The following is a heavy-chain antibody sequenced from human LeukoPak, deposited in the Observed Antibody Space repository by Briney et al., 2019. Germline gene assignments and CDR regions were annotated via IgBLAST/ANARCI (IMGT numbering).Heavy chain of an antibody. J-gene: IGHJ4*02. Sequence: ASVMVSCKASGYIFSLYGISWVRQAPGQGLEWMGWISADTGDTNYAQNIQDRVTMTTDTPTNTAYMELRSLTSDDTAVYYCARSHRTLKLLLPTDYWGQGTLVTVSS. CDR1: GYIFSLYG. CDR3: ARSHRTLKLLLPTDY. V-gene: IGHV1-18*01. CDR2: ISADTGDT. D-gene: IGHD3-22*01.